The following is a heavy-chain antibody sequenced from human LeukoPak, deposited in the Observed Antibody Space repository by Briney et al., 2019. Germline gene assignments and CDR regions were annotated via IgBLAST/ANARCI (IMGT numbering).Heavy chain of an antibody. V-gene: IGHV4-59*08. J-gene: IGHJ3*02. CDR2: IYYSGST. D-gene: IGHD7-27*01. Sequence: PSETLSLTCTVSGGSISHYFWSWIRQPPGKPLEWIGYIYYSGSTNYNPSLKSRVTISVDTSKNQFSLKLSSVTAADTAVYYCARHRLGRRVAFDIWGQGTIVTVSS. CDR3: ARHRLGRRVAFDI. CDR1: GGSISHYF.